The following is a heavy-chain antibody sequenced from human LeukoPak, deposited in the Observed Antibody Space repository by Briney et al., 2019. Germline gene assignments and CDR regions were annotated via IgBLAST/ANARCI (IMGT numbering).Heavy chain of an antibody. V-gene: IGHV4-39*07. CDR1: GGSISSGTYY. J-gene: IGHJ5*02. CDR2: IYYSGST. CDR3: AREIYGSGSPTNWFDP. Sequence: SETLSLTCTVSGGSISSGTYYWGWIRQPPGKGLEWIGSIYYSGSTYYNPSLKSRVTISVDTSKNQFSLKLSSVTAVDTAVYYCAREIYGSGSPTNWFDPWGQGTLVTVSS. D-gene: IGHD3-10*01.